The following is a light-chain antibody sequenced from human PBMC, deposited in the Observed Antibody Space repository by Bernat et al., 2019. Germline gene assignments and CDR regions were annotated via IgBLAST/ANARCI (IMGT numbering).Light chain of an antibody. CDR2: EVS. Sequence: DNELTQTPLSLPVTPGQPASISCKSSRTLLHSNGKTFLSWYLQRPGQPPRLLIYEVSTRFSGVPDRFSGSGSGTHFTLKISRVEADDVGIYYCMQSMELPPTFGQGTKVEVK. V-gene: IGKV2D-29*01. J-gene: IGKJ1*01. CDR1: RTLLHSNGKTF. CDR3: MQSMELPPT.